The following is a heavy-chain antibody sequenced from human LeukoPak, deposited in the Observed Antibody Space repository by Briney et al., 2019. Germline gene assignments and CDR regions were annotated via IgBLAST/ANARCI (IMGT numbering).Heavy chain of an antibody. CDR2: IKQDGSEK. D-gene: IGHD6-13*01. CDR3: ARLGYSSSWDYNWFDP. CDR1: RFTFSSYW. Sequence: PGGSLRLSCAASRFTFSSYWMSWVRQAPGKGLEWVANIKQDGSEKYYVDSVKGRFTISRDNAKNSLYLQMNSLRAEDTAVYYCARLGYSSSWDYNWFDPWGQGTLVTVSS. V-gene: IGHV3-7*05. J-gene: IGHJ5*02.